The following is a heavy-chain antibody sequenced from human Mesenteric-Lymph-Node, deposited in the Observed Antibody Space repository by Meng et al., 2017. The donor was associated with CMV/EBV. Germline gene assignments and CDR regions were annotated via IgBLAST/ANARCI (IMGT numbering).Heavy chain of an antibody. Sequence: QVEHHEWVAGLFKPSETLSLTGAGYGGSFSGYYWSWIRQPPGKGLEWIGEINHSGSTNYNPSLKSRVTISVDTSKNQFSLKLSSVTAADTAVYYCARHQRWLKSEGGFNYWGQGTLVTVSS. D-gene: IGHD4-23*01. V-gene: IGHV4-34*01. CDR2: INHSGST. J-gene: IGHJ4*02. CDR1: GGSFSGYY. CDR3: ARHQRWLKSEGGFNY.